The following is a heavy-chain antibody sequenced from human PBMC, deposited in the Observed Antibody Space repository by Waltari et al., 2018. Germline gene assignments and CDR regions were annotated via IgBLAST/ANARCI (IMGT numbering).Heavy chain of an antibody. CDR1: GGSISNANYY. CDR2: IYYNGNT. D-gene: IGHD2-15*01. Sequence: QVRLQESGPGLVKSSQTLSLTCTFTGGSISNANYYWSWSRQSPGKGLVWIGDIYYNGNTNYNPTLKSRITISVDTSKNQFSLKLTAVTAADTAVYDCARDFGYSSADWGQGILVTVSS. J-gene: IGHJ4*02. V-gene: IGHV4-30-4*08. CDR3: ARDFGYSSAD.